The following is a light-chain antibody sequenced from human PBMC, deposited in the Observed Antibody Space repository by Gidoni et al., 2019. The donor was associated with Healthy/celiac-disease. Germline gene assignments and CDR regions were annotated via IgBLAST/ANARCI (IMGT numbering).Light chain of an antibody. CDR2: GKN. V-gene: IGLV1-40*01. CDR1: TSYIGATYN. Sequence: QSVLTQPPSVSGAPGQRVPISCTGITSYIGATYNVHWHQQLPGTAPKLLIYGKNNRPSGVPDRFSGSKSGTSASLAITGLQAEDEADYYCQSYDSSLSGPGGVFGGGTKLTVL. CDR3: QSYDSSLSGPGGV. J-gene: IGLJ3*02.